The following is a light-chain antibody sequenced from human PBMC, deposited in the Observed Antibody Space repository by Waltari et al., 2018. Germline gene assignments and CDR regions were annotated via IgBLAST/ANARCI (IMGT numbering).Light chain of an antibody. V-gene: IGKV1-5*03. CDR2: KAS. CDR3: QQYDSFWT. Sequence: DTQITQSPCTLSASVGDRVTITRRATVSISNWLARYQQKPGKAPKVLIHKASSLEGGVPSRFSGSGAATEFTLTISNLHPDDFASYYCQQYDSFWTFGQGTKVEIK. CDR1: VSISNW. J-gene: IGKJ1*01.